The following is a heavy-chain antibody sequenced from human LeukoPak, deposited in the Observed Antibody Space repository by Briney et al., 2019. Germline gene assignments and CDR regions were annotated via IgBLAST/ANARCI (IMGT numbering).Heavy chain of an antibody. J-gene: IGHJ4*02. Sequence: PGGSLRLSCAASGFTFTRYSMNCVPQAPEKGLEWVSSISSDGSNIYYADSVKGRFTISRDNAKNSLYLQMSSLRAEDTAVYYCARLHSSGNGGDWGQGTLVTVSS. V-gene: IGHV3-21*01. CDR2: ISSDGSNI. CDR1: GFTFTRYS. CDR3: ARLHSSGNGGD. D-gene: IGHD3-22*01.